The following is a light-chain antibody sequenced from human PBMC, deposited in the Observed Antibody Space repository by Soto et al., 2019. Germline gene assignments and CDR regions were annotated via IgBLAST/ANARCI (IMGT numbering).Light chain of an antibody. CDR2: DVS. CDR1: SSDVGAYTF. J-gene: IGLJ1*01. Sequence: QSALTQPASVSGSPGQSITISCTGTSSDVGAYTFVSWYQQHPDKVPKLMIFDVSRRPSGVSDRFTGSKSGNTASLTISGLQPEDEADYYCSSYTSSSTHVFGSGTKLTVL. V-gene: IGLV2-14*03. CDR3: SSYTSSSTHV.